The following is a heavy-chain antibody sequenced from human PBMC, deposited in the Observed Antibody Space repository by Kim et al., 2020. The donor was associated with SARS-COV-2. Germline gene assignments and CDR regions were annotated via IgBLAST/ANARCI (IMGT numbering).Heavy chain of an antibody. J-gene: IGHJ4*02. CDR2: ISSSSSYI. D-gene: IGHD3-9*01. CDR3: SAAPDILTGYSNFDY. CDR1: GFTFSGYS. V-gene: IGHV3-21*04. Sequence: GGSLRLSCAASGFTFSGYSMNWVRQAPGKGLEWVSCISSSSSYIYYADSAKGRFTISRDNAKNSLYLQMNSLRAEDTAVYYCSAAPDILTGYSNFDYWGQGTLVTVSS.